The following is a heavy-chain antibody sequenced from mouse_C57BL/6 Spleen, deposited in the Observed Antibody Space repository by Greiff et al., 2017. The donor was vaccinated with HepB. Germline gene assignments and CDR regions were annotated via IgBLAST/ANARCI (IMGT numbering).Heavy chain of an antibody. Sequence: VQLQQSGPELVKPGASVKISCKASSYAFSSSWMNWVKQRPGKGLEWIGRIYPGDGDTNYNGKFKGKATLTADKSSSTAYMQLSSLTSEDSAVYFCAREDYGHYYAMDYWGQGTSVTVSS. CDR2: IYPGDGDT. D-gene: IGHD1-1*02. J-gene: IGHJ4*01. CDR3: AREDYGHYYAMDY. CDR1: SYAFSSSW. V-gene: IGHV1-82*01.